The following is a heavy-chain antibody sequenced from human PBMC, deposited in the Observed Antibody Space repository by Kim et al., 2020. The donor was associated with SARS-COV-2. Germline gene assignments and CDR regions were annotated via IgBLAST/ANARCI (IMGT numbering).Heavy chain of an antibody. CDR1: GFTVSSNY. V-gene: IGHV3-53*01. CDR2: IYSGGST. CDR3: ARETKYSSSWNLHWGAFDI. D-gene: IGHD6-13*01. Sequence: GGSLRLSCAASGFTVSSNYMSWVRQAPGKGLEWVSVIYSGGSTYYADSVKGRFTISRDNSKNTLYLQMNSLRAEDTAVYYCARETKYSSSWNLHWGAFDIWGQGTMVTVSS. J-gene: IGHJ3*02.